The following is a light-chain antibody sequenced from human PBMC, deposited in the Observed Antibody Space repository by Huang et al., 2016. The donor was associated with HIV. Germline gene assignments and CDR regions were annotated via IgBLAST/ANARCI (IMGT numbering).Light chain of an antibody. CDR3: QQSFSTPQT. CDR1: QSISNY. V-gene: IGKV1-39*01. Sequence: DIQMTQSPSSLSASVGERVTITCRASQSISNYLNWYQQKPGKAPKFLIYAASSLQTGVPSRFSGSGSGTDFTLTISSLQPEDFATYYCQQSFSTPQTFGQGTKLEIK. J-gene: IGKJ2*01. CDR2: AAS.